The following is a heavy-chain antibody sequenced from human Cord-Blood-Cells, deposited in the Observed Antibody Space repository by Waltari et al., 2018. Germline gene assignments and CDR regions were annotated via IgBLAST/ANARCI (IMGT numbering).Heavy chain of an antibody. CDR1: GGAISLSTCY. J-gene: IGHJ4*02. Sequence: QLPPQVSGPGLVKPSETLLPTCTVPGGAISLSTCYSVRNPQPPGTGLTWIGSSYYSGSTYYNPSLKSRVTISVDTSKNQFSLKLSAVTAADTAVYYCASPAAAGMLLGYWGQGTLVTVSS. V-gene: IGHV4-39*01. CDR2: SYYSGST. CDR3: ASPAAAGMLLGY. D-gene: IGHD6-13*01.